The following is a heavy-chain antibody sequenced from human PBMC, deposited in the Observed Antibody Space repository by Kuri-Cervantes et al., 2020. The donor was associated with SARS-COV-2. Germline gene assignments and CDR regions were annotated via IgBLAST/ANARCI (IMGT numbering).Heavy chain of an antibody. CDR1: GFTFSSYG. CDR3: ARDVPFDY. CDR2: ISGSGGST. Sequence: GESLKISCAASGFTFSSYGMSWVRQAPGKGLEWVSAISGSGGSTYYADSVKGRFTISRDNSKNTLYLQMNSLRAEDTAMYYCARDVPFDYWGQGTLVTVSS. J-gene: IGHJ4*02. V-gene: IGHV3-23*01.